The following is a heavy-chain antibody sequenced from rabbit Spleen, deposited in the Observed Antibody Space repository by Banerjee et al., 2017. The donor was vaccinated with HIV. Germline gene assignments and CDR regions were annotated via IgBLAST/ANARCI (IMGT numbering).Heavy chain of an antibody. CDR3: ARAIVPWLGLTRLDL. V-gene: IGHV1S47*01. J-gene: IGHJ3*01. D-gene: IGHD4-1*01. Sequence: QEQLVESGGGLVQPGGSLKLSCKVSGFDFSNYGVSWVRQAPGKGLEWIGIIYAAKGSTDYASWVNGRFTISSDNAQSTVDLKMTSLTAADTATYFCARAIVPWLGLTRLDLWGQGTLVTVS. CDR1: GFDFSNYG. CDR2: IYAAKGST.